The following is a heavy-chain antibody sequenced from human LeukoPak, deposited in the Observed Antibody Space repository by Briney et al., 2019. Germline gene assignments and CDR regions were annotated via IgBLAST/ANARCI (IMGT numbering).Heavy chain of an antibody. V-gene: IGHV4-59*08. CDR3: ARRFDS. CDR1: GDSITSYN. CDR2: FSYSGST. Sequence: SETLSLTCTVSGDSITSYNWNWIRQPPDKGLEWIGYFSYSGSTNYNPSLKSRVTILVDTSKNQFSLKLTSVTAADTAVYYCARRFDSWGQGTLVTVSS. J-gene: IGHJ4*02.